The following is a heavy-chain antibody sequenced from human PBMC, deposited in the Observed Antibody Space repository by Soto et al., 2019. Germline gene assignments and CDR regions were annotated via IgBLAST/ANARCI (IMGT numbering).Heavy chain of an antibody. CDR1: GYIFTAYY. V-gene: IGHV1-46*01. CDR3: AREPVGDYYDSSGYFDY. Sequence: GASVKVSCKTSGYIFTAYYLHWARQAPGQGLEWMGIINPSSGSTTYAQKFQDGVIMTTDTSTRTVYMELSSLRSEDTAVYYCAREPVGDYYDSSGYFDYWGQGTLVTVSS. CDR2: INPSSGST. D-gene: IGHD3-22*01. J-gene: IGHJ4*02.